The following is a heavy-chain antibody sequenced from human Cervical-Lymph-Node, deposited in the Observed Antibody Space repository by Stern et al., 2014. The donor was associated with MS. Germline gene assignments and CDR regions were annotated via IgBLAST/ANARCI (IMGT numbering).Heavy chain of an antibody. Sequence: VQLVQSGGGLIQPGGSLRLSCAAPGFTVSNNYMSWVRQAPGKGLEWVSLIYTDDSTYYAGSVKGRFTISRDSSKNKLFLQMNSLRAEDTAVYYCARAIFGVNTAAMASDAFDTWGQGTMVTVSS. V-gene: IGHV3-53*01. D-gene: IGHD3-3*01. CDR3: ARAIFGVNTAAMASDAFDT. J-gene: IGHJ3*02. CDR2: IYTDDST. CDR1: GFTVSNNY.